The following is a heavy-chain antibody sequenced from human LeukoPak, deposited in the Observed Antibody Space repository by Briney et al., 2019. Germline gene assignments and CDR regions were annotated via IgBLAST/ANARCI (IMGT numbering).Heavy chain of an antibody. J-gene: IGHJ4*02. CDR2: ISAYNGNT. D-gene: IGHD6-13*01. CDR1: GYTFTSDG. V-gene: IGHV1-18*01. Sequence: ASVKVSCKAAGYTFTSDGISWVRQAPGQGLEWMGWISAYNGNTNYAQKLQGRVTMTTATSTSTAYMELRSLRSDDTAVYYCARVVAAAGFEYWGQGTLVTVSS. CDR3: ARVVAAAGFEY.